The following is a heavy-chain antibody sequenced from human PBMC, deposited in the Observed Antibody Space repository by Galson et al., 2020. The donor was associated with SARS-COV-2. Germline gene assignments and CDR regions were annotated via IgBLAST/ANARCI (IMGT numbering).Heavy chain of an antibody. J-gene: IGHJ4*02. CDR1: GFPFSSSV. V-gene: IGHV3-23*01. D-gene: IGHD6-19*01. Sequence: GGSLRLSCAASGFPFSSSVLSWVRQAPGRGLEWVSGVSGSGGSTYYADSVSGRFTISRDSSRNTLYLQMNSLRVDDTAVYYCAAGAVAGTGYWGQGTLVTVSS. CDR2: VSGSGGST. CDR3: AAGAVAGTGY.